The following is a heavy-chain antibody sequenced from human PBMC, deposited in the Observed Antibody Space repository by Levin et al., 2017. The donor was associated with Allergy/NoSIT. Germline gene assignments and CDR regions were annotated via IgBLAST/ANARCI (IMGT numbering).Heavy chain of an antibody. CDR2: ISKTGGST. V-gene: IGHV3-64*02. CDR1: GFTFSTYA. Sequence: GGSLRLSCVASGFTFSTYAMHWVRQAPGKGLEYVSAISKTGGSTYYADSVRGRFIISRDNSKNTLFLQMGRLRDDDTGLYYCAKDRYDDGLQVEGFDYWRQGTLVTVS. J-gene: IGHJ4*02. D-gene: IGHD5-24*01. CDR3: AKDRYDDGLQVEGFDY.